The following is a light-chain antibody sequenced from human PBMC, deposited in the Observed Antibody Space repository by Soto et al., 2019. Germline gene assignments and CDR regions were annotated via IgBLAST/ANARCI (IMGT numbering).Light chain of an antibody. CDR3: QQYGSSLIT. V-gene: IGKV3-20*01. Sequence: EIVMRQSPATLSVSPGERATLSCVASQSIGSNLAWYQQKPGQAPRLLIYGASSRATGIPDRFSGSGSGTDFTLTISRLEPEDFAVYYCQQYGSSLITFGQGTRLEIK. J-gene: IGKJ5*01. CDR1: QSIGSN. CDR2: GAS.